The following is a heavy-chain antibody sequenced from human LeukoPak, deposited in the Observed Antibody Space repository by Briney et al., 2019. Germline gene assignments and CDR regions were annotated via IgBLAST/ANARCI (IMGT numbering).Heavy chain of an antibody. CDR3: ARENRRYSGITAERAFDI. CDR1: GFTFSSYE. V-gene: IGHV3-48*03. Sequence: GGSLRLSCAASGFTFSSYEMNWVRQAPGKGLEWVSYISSSGSTIYYADSVKGRFTISRDNAKNSLYLQMNSLRAGDTAVNYCARENRRYSGITAERAFDIWGQGTMVTVSS. CDR2: ISSSGSTI. J-gene: IGHJ3*02. D-gene: IGHD1-26*01.